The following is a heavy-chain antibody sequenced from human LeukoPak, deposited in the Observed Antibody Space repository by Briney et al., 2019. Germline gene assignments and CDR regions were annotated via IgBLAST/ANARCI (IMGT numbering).Heavy chain of an antibody. CDR3: ARDSTYYYDSSGYSQDAFDI. Sequence: PSQTLSLTCTVSGGSISSGGYYWSWIRQPPGKGLEWIGYIYHSGSTYYNPSLKSRVTISVDRSKNQFSLKLSSVTAADTAVYYCARDSTYYYDSSGYSQDAFDIWGQGTMVTVSS. CDR2: IYHSGST. CDR1: GGSISSGGYY. J-gene: IGHJ3*02. D-gene: IGHD3-22*01. V-gene: IGHV4-30-2*01.